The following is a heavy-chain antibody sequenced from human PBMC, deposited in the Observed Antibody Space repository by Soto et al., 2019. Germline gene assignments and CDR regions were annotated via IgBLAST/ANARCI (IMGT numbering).Heavy chain of an antibody. CDR1: GGSISTTGYF. V-gene: IGHV4-39*01. D-gene: IGHD4-17*01. Sequence: QLQLQESGPGLVKPSETLSLTCIVSGGSISTTGYFWGWVRQPPGKGLEWIGSIDSSGLPHYNRPTTISPDPSKNTFSLKLSSVTAADTAVYYCTRDFGDYRIDSWGQGTLVTVSS. CDR3: TRDFGDYRIDS. CDR2: IDSSGLP. J-gene: IGHJ4*02.